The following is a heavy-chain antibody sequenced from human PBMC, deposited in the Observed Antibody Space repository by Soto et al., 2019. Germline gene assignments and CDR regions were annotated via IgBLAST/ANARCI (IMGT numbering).Heavy chain of an antibody. J-gene: IGHJ6*02. D-gene: IGHD2-21*01. CDR3: AKHPFPDGILWWYLHGMDV. CDR1: GFTFSSYA. Sequence: PGGSLRLSCAASGFTFSSYAMSWVRQAPGKGLEWVSAISGSGGSTYYADPVKGRFTISRDNSKNTLYLQMNSLRAEDTAVYYCAKHPFPDGILWWYLHGMDVWGQGTTVTVSS. V-gene: IGHV3-23*01. CDR2: ISGSGGST.